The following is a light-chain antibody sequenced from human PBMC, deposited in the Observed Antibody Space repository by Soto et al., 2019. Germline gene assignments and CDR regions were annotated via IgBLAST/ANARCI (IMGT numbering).Light chain of an antibody. Sequence: EIVLTQSPGTLSLSPGERATLSCRASQSVSSNYLAWYQQKPGQAPRLLIYGVSTRTTGIPDRFSGSGSGTDFTLTISRLEPEDFAVYYCQQYSSPPWTFGLGTKVEIK. CDR3: QQYSSPPWT. CDR1: QSVSSNY. CDR2: GVS. J-gene: IGKJ1*01. V-gene: IGKV3-20*01.